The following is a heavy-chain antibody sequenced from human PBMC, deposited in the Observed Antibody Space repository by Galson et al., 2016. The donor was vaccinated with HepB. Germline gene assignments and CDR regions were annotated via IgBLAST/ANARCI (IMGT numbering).Heavy chain of an antibody. J-gene: IGHJ3*01. D-gene: IGHD1-26*01. CDR3: ASPVHHFTSAVGSFDL. CDR2: IDAGNGNT. Sequence: SVKVSCKASGFSFTSYVFHWVRQAPGQRLEWMGWIDAGNGNTKYAQNLQGRVTITRDTSASTVHMEVSSLRSEDTALYYCASPVHHFTSAVGSFDLWGPGSMVIVSS. CDR1: GFSFTSYV. V-gene: IGHV1-3*01.